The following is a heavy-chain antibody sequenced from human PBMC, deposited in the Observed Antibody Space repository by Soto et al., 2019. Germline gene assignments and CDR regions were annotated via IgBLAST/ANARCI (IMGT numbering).Heavy chain of an antibody. Sequence: PGGSLRLSCAASEFTFDEYAMHWVRQAPGKGLEWVSGISWNSCSIGYADSVKGRFTISRDNSKNSLYLQMNSLRAEDTALYYCAKALGTKRGWYYGMDVWGQGTTVTVSS. V-gene: IGHV3-9*01. CDR1: EFTFDEYA. J-gene: IGHJ6*02. CDR2: ISWNSCSI. D-gene: IGHD6-19*01. CDR3: AKALGTKRGWYYGMDV.